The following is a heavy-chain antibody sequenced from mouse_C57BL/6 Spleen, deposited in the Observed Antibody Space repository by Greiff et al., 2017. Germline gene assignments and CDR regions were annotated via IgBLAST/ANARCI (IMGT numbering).Heavy chain of an antibody. Sequence: EVQLQQSGAELVKPGASVKLSCTASGFNIKDYYMHWVKQRPEQGLEWIGRIAPEGGRTKYDPKFQGTATITADTSSNPAYMQLSSLTAEDSGVYDWAKDCGRSYRAMDVWGKGTSGPVSS. CDR1: GFNIKDYY. J-gene: IGHJ4*01. D-gene: IGHD1-1*01. V-gene: IGHV14-2*01. CDR2: IAPEGGRT. CDR3: AKDCGRSYRAMDV.